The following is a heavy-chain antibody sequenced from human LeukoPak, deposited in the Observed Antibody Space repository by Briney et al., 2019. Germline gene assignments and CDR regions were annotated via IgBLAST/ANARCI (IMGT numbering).Heavy chain of an antibody. Sequence: GGSLRLSCAASGFTFSSYWMSWVRQAPGKGLEWVANIKKDGSEKYYVDSVKGRFTISRDNAKNSLYLQMNSLRAEDTAVYYCARRAGAYSHPYDYWGQGTLVTVS. CDR3: ARRAGAYSHPYDY. CDR1: GFTFSSYW. J-gene: IGHJ4*02. D-gene: IGHD4/OR15-4a*01. V-gene: IGHV3-7*03. CDR2: IKKDGSEK.